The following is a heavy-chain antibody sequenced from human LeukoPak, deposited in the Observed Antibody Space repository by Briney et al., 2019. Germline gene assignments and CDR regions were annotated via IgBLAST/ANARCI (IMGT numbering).Heavy chain of an antibody. CDR2: IDTTSGYI. Sequence: GGSLRLSCAASGFSFSSYNMNWVRHSPTKGLEWVASIDTTSGYIFYTDSLKGRFTISRDNAKNSLYLQMNNLRVEDTAVYYCARADRDSDWYIDDCWGQGTLVTVSS. V-gene: IGHV3-21*06. CDR3: ARADRDSDWYIDDC. J-gene: IGHJ4*02. CDR1: GFSFSSYN. D-gene: IGHD6-19*01.